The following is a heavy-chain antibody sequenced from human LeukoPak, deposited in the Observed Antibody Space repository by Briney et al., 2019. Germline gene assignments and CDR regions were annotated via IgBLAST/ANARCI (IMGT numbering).Heavy chain of an antibody. V-gene: IGHV3-23*01. J-gene: IGHJ4*02. CDR1: GSPLTSYA. CDR3: AKYGPQDSGSSHFDY. Sequence: PGGPLNLSFPASGSPLTSYAMTWSRQPPGKGLKWSQAIRDSGSSTHYADSVKGRFTTSRDNSKNTLFLQMNSLRAEDTAIYYCAKYGPQDSGSSHFDYWGQGALVTVSS. CDR2: IRDSGSST. D-gene: IGHD1-26*01.